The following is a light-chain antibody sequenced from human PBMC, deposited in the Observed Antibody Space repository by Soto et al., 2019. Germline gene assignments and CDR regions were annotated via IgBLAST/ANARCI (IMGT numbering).Light chain of an antibody. J-gene: IGKJ2*01. Sequence: IVLTQSPGTLSLSPGERATLCCRASQSVGSNYLAWYQQKPGQAPRLLIYGASSRATGIPDRFSGSGSGTDFTLTISRLEPEDFAVYYCQHYGSSAYTFGQGTTLEIK. CDR3: QHYGSSAYT. CDR2: GAS. CDR1: QSVGSNY. V-gene: IGKV3-20*01.